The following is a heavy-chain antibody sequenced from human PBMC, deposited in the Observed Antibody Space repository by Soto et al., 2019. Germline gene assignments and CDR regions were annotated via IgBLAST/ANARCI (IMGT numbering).Heavy chain of an antibody. J-gene: IGHJ5*02. Sequence: ASVKVSCKASGYTFTGYYMHWVRQAPGQGLEWMGWINPNSGGTNYAQKFQGRVTMTRDTSISTAYMELSRLRSDDTAVYYCARDPRPDIVLMVYAHRGFDPWGQGTLVTVSS. CDR3: ARDPRPDIVLMVYAHRGFDP. D-gene: IGHD2-8*01. CDR1: GYTFTGYY. V-gene: IGHV1-2*02. CDR2: INPNSGGT.